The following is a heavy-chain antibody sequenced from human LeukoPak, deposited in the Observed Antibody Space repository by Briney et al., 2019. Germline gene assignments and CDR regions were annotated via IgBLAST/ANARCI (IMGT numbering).Heavy chain of an antibody. V-gene: IGHV3-33*08. J-gene: IGHJ4*02. Sequence: GGSLRLSCAASGFTFSSYAMHWVRRAPGKGLEWVAVIWFDGSSKYYADSVKGRFTISRDNSKNTLYLQMNSLRVEDTALYYCARDQVVPGNWGQGTLVTVSS. CDR3: ARDQVVPGN. CDR1: GFTFSSYA. D-gene: IGHD2-15*01. CDR2: IWFDGSSK.